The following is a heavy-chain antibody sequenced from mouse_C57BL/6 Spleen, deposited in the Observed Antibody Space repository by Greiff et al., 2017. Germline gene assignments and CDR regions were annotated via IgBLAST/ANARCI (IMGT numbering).Heavy chain of an antibody. Sequence: DVHLVESGGGLVKPGGSLKLSCAASGFTFSSYAMSWVRQTPEKRLEWVATISDGGSYTYYPDNVKGRFTISRDNAKNNLYLQMSHLKSEDTAMYYCARDRIYYDYDGGFAYWGQGTLVTVSA. J-gene: IGHJ3*01. V-gene: IGHV5-4*01. CDR1: GFTFSSYA. CDR2: ISDGGSYT. D-gene: IGHD2-4*01. CDR3: ARDRIYYDYDGGFAY.